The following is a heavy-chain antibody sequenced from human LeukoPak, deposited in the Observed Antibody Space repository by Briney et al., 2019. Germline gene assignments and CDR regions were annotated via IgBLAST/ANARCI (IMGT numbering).Heavy chain of an antibody. Sequence: GGSLRLSCAASGFTFDDYGMSWVRQAPGKGLEWVSGINWNGGSTGYADSVKGRFTISRDNAKNSLYLQMNSLRAEDTALYYCARALRLTYYYYMDVWGKGTTVTVSS. CDR1: GFTFDDYG. V-gene: IGHV3-20*04. CDR3: ARALRLTYYYYMDV. CDR2: INWNGGST. J-gene: IGHJ6*03. D-gene: IGHD3-16*01.